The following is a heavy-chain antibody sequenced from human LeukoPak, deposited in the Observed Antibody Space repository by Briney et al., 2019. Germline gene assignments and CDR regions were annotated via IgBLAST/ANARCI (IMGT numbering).Heavy chain of an antibody. CDR2: ISSSSSSI. CDR3: ARTARFTYYYDSSGHDAFDI. Sequence: GGSLRLSCAASGFTFSSYEMNWVRQAPGKGLEWVSYISSSSSSIYYADSVKGRFTISRDNAKNSLYLQMNSLRAEDTAVYYCARTARFTYYYDSSGHDAFDIWGQGTMVTVSS. D-gene: IGHD3-22*01. V-gene: IGHV3-48*03. CDR1: GFTFSSYE. J-gene: IGHJ3*02.